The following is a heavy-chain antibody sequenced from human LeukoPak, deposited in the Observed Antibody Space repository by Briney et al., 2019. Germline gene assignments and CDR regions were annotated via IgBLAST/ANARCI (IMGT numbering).Heavy chain of an antibody. J-gene: IGHJ4*02. CDR3: AKARGGLMTTATRVPDY. D-gene: IGHD4-17*01. CDR1: GFTFSNYG. V-gene: IGHV3-23*01. CDR2: ITGNGVNT. Sequence: GGSLRLSRAASGFTFSNYGMTWVRQTPGKGLEWVSGITGNGVNTYYGDSVKGRFTISRDNSKNTLYLQMNSVRVEDTALYFCAKARGGLMTTATRVPDYWGQGTLVTVSS.